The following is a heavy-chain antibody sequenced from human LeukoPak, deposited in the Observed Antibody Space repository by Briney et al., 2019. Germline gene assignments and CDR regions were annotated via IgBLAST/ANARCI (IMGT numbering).Heavy chain of an antibody. Sequence: VGSLRLSCAASGFTFSSYWMSWVRQAPGKGLEWVANIKQDGSEKYYVDSVKGRFTISRDNAKNSLYLQMNSLRAEDTAVYYCARNDYSNYDPPYYYYYYMDVWGKGTTVTVSS. V-gene: IGHV3-7*01. D-gene: IGHD4-11*01. CDR1: GFTFSSYW. CDR3: ARNDYSNYDPPYYYYYYMDV. CDR2: IKQDGSEK. J-gene: IGHJ6*03.